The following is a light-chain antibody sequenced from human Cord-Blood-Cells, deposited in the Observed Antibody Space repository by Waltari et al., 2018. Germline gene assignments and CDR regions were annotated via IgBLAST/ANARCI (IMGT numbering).Light chain of an antibody. CDR2: GAS. V-gene: IGKV3-20*01. CDR3: QQYVSSPIT. J-gene: IGKJ5*01. Sequence: IVLTQSPGTLSLSPGERATLSCRASQRVSSSYLAWYKQKPGQAPRLLIYGASSRATGIPDRFSGSGSGTDFTLTISRLEPEDFAVYYCQQYVSSPITFGQGTRLEIK. CDR1: QRVSSSY.